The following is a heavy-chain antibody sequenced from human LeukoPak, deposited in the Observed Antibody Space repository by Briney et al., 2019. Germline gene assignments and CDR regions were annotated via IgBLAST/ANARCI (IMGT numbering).Heavy chain of an antibody. J-gene: IGHJ4*02. CDR3: GRDLDWGAFDH. CDR2: IVGSGGTT. Sequence: GGSLRLSCAASGFTFSTYGMDWVRQAPGKGLEWVSGIVGSGGTTYYADSVKGRFTISRDNSKNALYLQMNSLRAEDTAVYYCGRDLDWGAFDHWGQGTLVTVSS. CDR1: GFTFSTYG. D-gene: IGHD3-9*01. V-gene: IGHV3-23*01.